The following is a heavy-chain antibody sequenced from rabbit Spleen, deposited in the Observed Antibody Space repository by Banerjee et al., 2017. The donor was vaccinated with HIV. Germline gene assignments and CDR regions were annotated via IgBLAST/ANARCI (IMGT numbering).Heavy chain of an antibody. CDR1: GFSFSSGYD. V-gene: IGHV1S47*01. CDR2: IYAAKGST. Sequence: QEQLVESGGGLVQPEGSLTLTCTASGFSFSSGYDMCWVRQAPGKGLEWIGIIYAAKGSTDYASWVNGRFTISSDNAQSTVDLKMTSLTAADTATYFCARAIVPWLGLTRLDLWGQGTLVTVS. J-gene: IGHJ3*01. CDR3: ARAIVPWLGLTRLDL. D-gene: IGHD4-1*01.